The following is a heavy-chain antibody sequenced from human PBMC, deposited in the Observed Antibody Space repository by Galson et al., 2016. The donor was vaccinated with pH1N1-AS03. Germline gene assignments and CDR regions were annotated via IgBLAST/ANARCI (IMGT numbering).Heavy chain of an antibody. Sequence: SLRLSCAASGFTLSTYWMNWVRQVPGKGLEWIANVKQDGSEKHYVGSVRGRFTISRDNAKNSLYLQMSTLRVDDTAIYYCATSGSYRFDYWGQGALVTVSS. CDR2: VKQDGSEK. CDR1: GFTLSTYW. D-gene: IGHD1-26*01. CDR3: ATSGSYRFDY. J-gene: IGHJ4*02. V-gene: IGHV3-7*01.